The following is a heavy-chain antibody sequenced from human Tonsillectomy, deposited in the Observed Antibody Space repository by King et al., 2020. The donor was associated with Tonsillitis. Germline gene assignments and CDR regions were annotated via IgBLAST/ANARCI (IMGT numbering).Heavy chain of an antibody. CDR3: ARLIAACTFYYYYHMDV. V-gene: IGHV3-7*01. CDR1: GFTFSNFW. CDR2: IKEDGSEK. Sequence: VQLVESGGGLVQPGGSLRLSCAASGFTFSNFWMSWVRQAPGKGLEWVANIKEDGSEKYYVDSVKGRFTISRDNAKNSLYLQMNSLRVEDTAVYYCARLIAACTFYYYYHMDVWGQGTTVTVSS. D-gene: IGHD6-6*01. J-gene: IGHJ6*02.